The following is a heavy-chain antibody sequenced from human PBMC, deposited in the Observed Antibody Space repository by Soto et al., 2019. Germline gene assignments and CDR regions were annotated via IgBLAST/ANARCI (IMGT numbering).Heavy chain of an antibody. D-gene: IGHD6-6*01. Sequence: TSETLSLTCTVSGGSISSYYWSWIRQPAGKGLEWIGRIYTSGSTNYNPSLKSRVTMSVDTSKNQFSLKLSSVTAADTAVYYCAIRSIAARSGGAFDIWGQGTMVTVSS. CDR3: AIRSIAARSGGAFDI. CDR2: IYTSGST. V-gene: IGHV4-4*07. CDR1: GGSISSYY. J-gene: IGHJ3*02.